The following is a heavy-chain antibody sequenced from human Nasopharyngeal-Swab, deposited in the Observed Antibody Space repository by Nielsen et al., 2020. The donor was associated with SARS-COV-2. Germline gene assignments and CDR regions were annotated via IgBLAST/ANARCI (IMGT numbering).Heavy chain of an antibody. CDR2: IRSKADNYAT. J-gene: IGHJ3*02. V-gene: IGHV3-73*01. Sequence: GGSLRLSCAASGFIFSNYWMSWVRQAPGKGLEWVGRIRSKADNYATAYAASVKGRFIISRDDSKNTAYLQMNSLKTEDTAVYYCARVNPVSGSYYDAFDIWGQGTMVTVSS. CDR1: GFIFSNYW. CDR3: ARVNPVSGSYYDAFDI. D-gene: IGHD1-26*01.